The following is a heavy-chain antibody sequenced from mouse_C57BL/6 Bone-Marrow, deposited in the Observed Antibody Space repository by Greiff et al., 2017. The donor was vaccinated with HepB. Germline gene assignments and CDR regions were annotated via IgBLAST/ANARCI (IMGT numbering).Heavy chain of an antibody. J-gene: IGHJ1*03. CDR2: IYPGSGST. CDR1: GYTFTSYW. D-gene: IGHD2-3*01. Sequence: QVQLQQPGAELVKPGASVKMSCKASGYTFTSYWITWVKQRPGQGLEWIGDIYPGSGSTNYNEKFKSKATLTVDTSSSTAYMQLSSLTSEDSAVYDCASERSYDGYLDWYFDVWGTGTTVTVSS. CDR3: ASERSYDGYLDWYFDV. V-gene: IGHV1-55*01.